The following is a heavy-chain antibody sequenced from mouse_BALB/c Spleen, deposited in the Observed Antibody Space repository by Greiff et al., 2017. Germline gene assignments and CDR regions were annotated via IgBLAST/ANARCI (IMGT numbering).Heavy chain of an antibody. J-gene: IGHJ3*01. CDR2: IDPANGNT. D-gene: IGHD2-3*01. CDR1: GFNIKDTY. CDR3: ARSDGYPAWFAY. V-gene: IGHV14-3*02. Sequence: EVKLMESGAELVKPGASVKLSCTASGFNIKDTYMHWVKQRPEQGLEWIGRIDPANGNTKYDPKFQGKATITADTSSNTAYLQLSSLTSEDTAVYYCARSDGYPAWFAYWGQGTLVTVSA.